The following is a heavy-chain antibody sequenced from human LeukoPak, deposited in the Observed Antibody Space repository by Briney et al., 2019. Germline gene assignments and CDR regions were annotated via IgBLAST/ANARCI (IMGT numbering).Heavy chain of an antibody. CDR3: ARADSGSYRNWFDP. J-gene: IGHJ5*02. Sequence: SETLSLTCTVSGGSISSGGYYWSWIRQPPGKGLEWIGYIYHSGSTYYNPSLKSRVTISVDRSKNQFSLKLSSVTAADTAVYYCARADSGSYRNWFDPWGQGTLVTVPS. D-gene: IGHD1-26*01. CDR2: IYHSGST. CDR1: GGSISSGGYY. V-gene: IGHV4-30-2*01.